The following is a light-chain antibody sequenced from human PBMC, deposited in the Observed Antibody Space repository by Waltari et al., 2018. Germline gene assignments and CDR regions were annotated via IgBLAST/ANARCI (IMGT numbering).Light chain of an antibody. CDR1: QSVLYSSDNNNY. J-gene: IGKJ2*01. V-gene: IGKV4-1*01. Sequence: DIVMTQSPDSLAVSLGERATINCKSSQSVLYSSDNNNYLGWYQQKPGHPPKLLISWASTRESGVPDRFSGSGSGTDFTLTISSLQAEDVAVYYCQQYYSDPNNFGQGTKLEIE. CDR2: WAS. CDR3: QQYYSDPNN.